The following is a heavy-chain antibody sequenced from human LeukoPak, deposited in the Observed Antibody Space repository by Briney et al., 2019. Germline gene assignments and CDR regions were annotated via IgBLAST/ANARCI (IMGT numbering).Heavy chain of an antibody. CDR1: GYTFTSCG. D-gene: IGHD3-22*01. CDR2: ISAYNGNT. V-gene: IGHV1-18*01. Sequence: ASVKVSCKASGYTFTSCGISWVRQAPGQGLEWMGWISAYNGNTNYAQKLQGRVTMTTDTSTSTAYMELRSLRSDDTAVYYCARDLSNYYDSSGYYYGHYWGQGTLVTVSS. J-gene: IGHJ4*02. CDR3: ARDLSNYYDSSGYYYGHY.